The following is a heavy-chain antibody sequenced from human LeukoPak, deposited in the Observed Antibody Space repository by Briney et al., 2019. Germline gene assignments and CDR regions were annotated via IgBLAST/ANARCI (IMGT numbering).Heavy chain of an antibody. CDR1: GYTFTSYG. Sequence: ASVKVSCKASGYTFTSYGISWVRQAPGQGLEWMGWISAYNGNTNYAQKLQGRVTMTTDTSTSTAYMELRGLRSDDTAVYYCARRDYCSSTSCPKDAFDIWGQGTMVTVSS. CDR2: ISAYNGNT. J-gene: IGHJ3*02. V-gene: IGHV1-18*01. D-gene: IGHD2-2*01. CDR3: ARRDYCSSTSCPKDAFDI.